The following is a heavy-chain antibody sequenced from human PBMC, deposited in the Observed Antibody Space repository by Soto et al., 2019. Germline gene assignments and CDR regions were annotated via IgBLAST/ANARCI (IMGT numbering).Heavy chain of an antibody. CDR1: GYTFTSYY. J-gene: IGHJ6*02. Sequence: QVQLVQSGAEVKKPGASVKVSCKASGYTFTSYYMHWVRQAPGQGLEWMGIIKHSGGSTTYTQKFQGRVTMTRDTSTSTVYMELSRLRSEDTAVYYCARGDIVAIFGMDVWGQVTTVTVSS. CDR3: ARGDIVAIFGMDV. D-gene: IGHD5-12*01. V-gene: IGHV1-46*01. CDR2: IKHSGGST.